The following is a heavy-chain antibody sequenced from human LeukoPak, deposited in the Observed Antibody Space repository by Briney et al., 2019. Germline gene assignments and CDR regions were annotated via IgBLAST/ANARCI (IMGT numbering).Heavy chain of an antibody. D-gene: IGHD3-10*01. V-gene: IGHV3-30-3*01. CDR3: ARGYGDWFDP. CDR1: GFTFSNAW. CDR2: ISYDGNTK. Sequence: GGSLRLSCAASGFTFSNAWMSWVRQAPGKGLEWVTIISYDGNTKYNADSVKGRFTIFRDDSKNTLYLQMNSLRAEDTAVYYCARGYGDWFDPWGQGTLVTVSS. J-gene: IGHJ5*02.